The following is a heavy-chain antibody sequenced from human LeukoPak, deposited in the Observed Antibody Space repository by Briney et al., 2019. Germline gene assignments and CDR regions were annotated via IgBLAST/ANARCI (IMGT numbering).Heavy chain of an antibody. Sequence: GGSLRLSCAASGFTFSSYSMNWVRQAPGKGLEWVSSISSSSSYIYYADSVKGRFTISRDNAKNSLYLQMNSLRAEDTAVYYCARDRQYDFWSGYPQSFFAYWGQGTPVTVSS. CDR3: ARDRQYDFWSGYPQSFFAY. D-gene: IGHD3-3*01. CDR2: ISSSSSYI. V-gene: IGHV3-21*01. CDR1: GFTFSSYS. J-gene: IGHJ4*02.